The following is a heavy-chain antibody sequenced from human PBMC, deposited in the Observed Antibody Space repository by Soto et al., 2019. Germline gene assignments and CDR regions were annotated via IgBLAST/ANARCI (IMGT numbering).Heavy chain of an antibody. V-gene: IGHV3-23*01. Sequence: EVQLLESGGGLVQPGGSLRLSCASSGLTFSSSAMTWVRQAPGKGLEWVSAISNSGGNTNYADSVKGRFTISRDNSKNTLYPQINSLRAADTAVYYCACCSGANCYTRLDYWGQGTLVTVSS. CDR3: ACCSGANCYTRLDY. CDR1: GLTFSSSA. CDR2: ISNSGGNT. J-gene: IGHJ4*02. D-gene: IGHD2-15*01.